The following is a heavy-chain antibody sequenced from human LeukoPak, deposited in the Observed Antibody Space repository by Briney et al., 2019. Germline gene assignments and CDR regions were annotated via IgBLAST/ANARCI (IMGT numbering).Heavy chain of an antibody. J-gene: IGHJ3*02. Sequence: GGSLRLSCAASGFTFNNYAMSWVRQAPGKGLEWGSAISDSGGVTKYADSVKGRFTISRDNSKNTLYLQMDSLRAEDTAVYYCARSRPATGTSRHPFDIWGQGTVVTVSS. CDR2: ISDSGGVT. CDR1: GFTFNNYA. V-gene: IGHV3-23*01. CDR3: ARSRPATGTSRHPFDI. D-gene: IGHD1-1*01.